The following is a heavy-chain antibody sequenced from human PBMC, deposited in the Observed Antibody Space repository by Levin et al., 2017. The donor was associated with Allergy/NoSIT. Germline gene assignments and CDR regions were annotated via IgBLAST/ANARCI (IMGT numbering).Heavy chain of an antibody. CDR1: GGSFSGYY. Sequence: PSETLSLTCAVYGGSFSGYYWSWIRQPPGKGLEWIGEINHSGSTNYNPSLKSRVTISVDTSKNQFSLKLSSVTAADTAVYYCAREESSGGAFDIWGQGTMVTVSS. V-gene: IGHV4-34*01. CDR2: INHSGST. CDR3: AREESSGGAFDI. D-gene: IGHD1-26*01. J-gene: IGHJ3*02.